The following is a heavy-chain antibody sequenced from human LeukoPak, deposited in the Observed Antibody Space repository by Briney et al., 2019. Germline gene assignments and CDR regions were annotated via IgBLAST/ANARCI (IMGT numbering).Heavy chain of an antibody. J-gene: IGHJ5*02. D-gene: IGHD4-17*01. CDR2: IYHSGST. CDR1: GYSISSGYY. Sequence: SETLSLTCTVSGYSISSGYYWGWIRQPPGKGLEWIGSIYHSGSTYYNPSLKSRVTISVDTSKNQFSLRLSSVTAADTAVYYCARGRVYGPRPRFDPWGQGTLVTVSS. CDR3: ARGRVYGPRPRFDP. V-gene: IGHV4-38-2*02.